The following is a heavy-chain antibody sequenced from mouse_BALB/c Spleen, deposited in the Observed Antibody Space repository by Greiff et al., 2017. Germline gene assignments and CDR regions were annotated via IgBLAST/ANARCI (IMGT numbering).Heavy chain of an antibody. V-gene: IGHV6-6*02. D-gene: IGHD2-4*01. CDR1: GFTFSNYW. J-gene: IGHJ1*01. CDR2: IRLKSNNYAT. Sequence: DVMLVESGGGLVQPGGSMKLSCVASGFTFSNYWMNWVRQSPEKGLEWVAEIRLKSNNYATHYAESVKGRFTISRDDSKSSVYLQMNNLRAEDTGIYYCTRRMIGGYFDVWGAGTTVTVSS. CDR3: TRRMIGGYFDV.